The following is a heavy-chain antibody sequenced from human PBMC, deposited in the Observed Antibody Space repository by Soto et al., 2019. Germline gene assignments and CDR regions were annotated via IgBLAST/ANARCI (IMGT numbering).Heavy chain of an antibody. CDR2: IYYSGST. J-gene: IGHJ4*02. V-gene: IGHV4-61*01. Sequence: SETLSLTCTVSGGSVSSGSYYWSWIRQPPGKGLEWIGYIYYSGSTNYNPSLKSRVTISVDTSKNQFSLKLSSVTAADTAVYYCARANYYGDYEFGGQGTLVTVSS. CDR1: GGSVSSGSYY. CDR3: ARANYYGDYEF. D-gene: IGHD4-17*01.